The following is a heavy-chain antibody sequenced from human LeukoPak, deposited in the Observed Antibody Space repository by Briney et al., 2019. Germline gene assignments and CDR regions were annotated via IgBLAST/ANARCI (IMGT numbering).Heavy chain of an antibody. J-gene: IGHJ3*02. V-gene: IGHV3-48*01. CDR1: GFTFSSYS. Sequence: GRSLRLSCAASGFTFSSYSMNWVRQAPGKGLEWVSYISSSSTIYYADSVKGRFTISRDNAKNSLYLQMNSLRAEDTAVYYCARSHRSSGYYGDAFDIWGQGTMVTVSS. CDR2: ISSSSTI. CDR3: ARSHRSSGYYGDAFDI. D-gene: IGHD3-22*01.